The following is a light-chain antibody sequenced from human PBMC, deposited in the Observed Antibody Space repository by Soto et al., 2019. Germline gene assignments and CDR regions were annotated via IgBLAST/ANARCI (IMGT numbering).Light chain of an antibody. J-gene: IGKJ4*01. V-gene: IGKV1-5*01. CDR2: DAS. CDR1: QRISRW. CDR3: QQYNDYRLT. Sequence: DIQMTQAPSTLSASVGDRVTITCRASQRISRWLALYQQKPGKAPKLLIFDASNLEGGVPSRFSGSGSGTEFYLTISSLQPDDFATYYCQQYNDYRLTFGGGTKVEIK.